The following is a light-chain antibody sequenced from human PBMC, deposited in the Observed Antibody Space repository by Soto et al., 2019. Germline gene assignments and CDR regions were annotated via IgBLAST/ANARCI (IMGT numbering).Light chain of an antibody. V-gene: IGKV1-9*01. CDR1: QGIRTF. CDR2: AAS. Sequence: DIQLTQSPSFLSASVGDRATITCRASQGIRTFLAWYQQKLGAAPKLLIYAASTLQSGVSLRFSGSGSGTEFTLTISSLQPEDVATYYCQHLNSYPRALAFGGGTKVEI. J-gene: IGKJ4*01. CDR3: QHLNSYPRALA.